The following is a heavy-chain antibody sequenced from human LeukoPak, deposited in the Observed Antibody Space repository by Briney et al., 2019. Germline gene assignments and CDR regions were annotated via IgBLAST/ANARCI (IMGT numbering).Heavy chain of an antibody. Sequence: GSSVKVSCKASGGTFSSYAISWVRQAPGQGLEWMGGIIPIFGTANYAQKFQGRVTITAGESTSTAYMELSSLRSEDTAVYYCARQVGSIAAAGYFDYWGQGTLVTVSS. J-gene: IGHJ4*02. V-gene: IGHV1-69*01. CDR1: GGTFSSYA. CDR2: IIPIFGTA. D-gene: IGHD6-13*01. CDR3: ARQVGSIAAAGYFDY.